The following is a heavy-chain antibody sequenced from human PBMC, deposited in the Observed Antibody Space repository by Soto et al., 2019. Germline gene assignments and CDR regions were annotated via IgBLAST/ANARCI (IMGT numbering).Heavy chain of an antibody. CDR2: IWYDGSNK. J-gene: IGHJ4*02. V-gene: IGHV3-33*01. Sequence: QVQLVESGGGVVQPGRSLRLSCAASGFTFSSYGMHWVRQAPGKGLEWVAVIWYDGSNKYYADSVKGRFTISRDNSKNTLYLQMNSLRAEDTAVYYCAREKNLGIAAAGPFDYWGQGTLVTVSS. CDR3: AREKNLGIAAAGPFDY. CDR1: GFTFSSYG. D-gene: IGHD6-13*01.